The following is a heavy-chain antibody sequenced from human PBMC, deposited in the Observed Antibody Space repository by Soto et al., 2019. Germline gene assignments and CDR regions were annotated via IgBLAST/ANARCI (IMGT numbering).Heavy chain of an antibody. CDR1: GGSISSGGYY. CDR2: IYYSGST. J-gene: IGHJ3*02. CDR3: AREGGYDRRSGGAFDI. Sequence: QVQLQESGPGLVKPSQTLSLTCTVSGGSISSGGYYWSWIRQHPGKGLEWIGYIYYSGSTYYNPSLKGRVTISVDTSKNQFSLKLSSVTAADTAVYYCAREGGYDRRSGGAFDIWGQGTMVTVSS. D-gene: IGHD3-22*01. V-gene: IGHV4-31*03.